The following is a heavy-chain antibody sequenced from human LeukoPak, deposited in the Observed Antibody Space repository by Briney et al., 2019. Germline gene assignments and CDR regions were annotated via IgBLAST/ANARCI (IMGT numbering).Heavy chain of an antibody. J-gene: IGHJ4*02. CDR2: INHSGST. Sequence: PSETLSLTCAVYGGSFSGYYWSWIRQPPGKGLEWIGEINHSGSTNYNPSLESRVTISVDTSKNQFSLKLSSVTAADTAVYYCARDTSPYSSGWYWDWGQGTLVTVSS. CDR1: GGSFSGYY. CDR3: ARDTSPYSSGWYWD. V-gene: IGHV4-34*01. D-gene: IGHD6-19*01.